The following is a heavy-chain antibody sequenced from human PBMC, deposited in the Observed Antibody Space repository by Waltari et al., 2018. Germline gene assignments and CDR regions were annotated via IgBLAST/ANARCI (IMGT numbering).Heavy chain of an antibody. CDR2: IMTDGREE. Sequence: EVQLVESGGGLVQPGGSLRLPCAPSGFTLSNYWMRWVRQAPGKGPEWVANIMTDGREEYYVDSVRGRFTISRDNAKNSLYLQMNSLRPEDTAVYYCVRDQWFAFDIWGQGTMVTVSS. CDR3: VRDQWFAFDI. D-gene: IGHD3-22*01. CDR1: GFTLSNYW. J-gene: IGHJ3*02. V-gene: IGHV3-7*01.